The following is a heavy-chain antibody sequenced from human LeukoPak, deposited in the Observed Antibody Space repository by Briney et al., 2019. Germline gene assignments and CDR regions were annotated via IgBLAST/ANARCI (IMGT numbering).Heavy chain of an antibody. Sequence: SVKVSCKASGGTFSSYTISWVRQAPGQGLEWMGRIIPILGIANYAQKFQGRVTITADKSTSTAYMELSSLRSEDTAVYYCARGVPSDYDILTGSYHFDYWGQGTLVTVSS. V-gene: IGHV1-69*02. CDR1: GGTFSSYT. CDR2: IIPILGIA. CDR3: ARGVPSDYDILTGSYHFDY. D-gene: IGHD3-9*01. J-gene: IGHJ4*02.